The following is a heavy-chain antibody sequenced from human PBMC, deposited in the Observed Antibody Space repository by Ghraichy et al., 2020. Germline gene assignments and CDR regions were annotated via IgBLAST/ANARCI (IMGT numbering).Heavy chain of an antibody. CDR2: IYYSGST. CDR3: AREVSSGYYYHDAFDI. D-gene: IGHD3-22*01. J-gene: IGHJ3*02. Sequence: SETLSLTCTVSGGSISSSSYYWGWIRQPPGKGLEWIGSIYYSGSTYYNPSLKSRVTISVDTSKNQFSLKLSSVTAADTAVYYCAREVSSGYYYHDAFDIWGQGTMVTVSS. V-gene: IGHV4-39*01. CDR1: GGSISSSSYY.